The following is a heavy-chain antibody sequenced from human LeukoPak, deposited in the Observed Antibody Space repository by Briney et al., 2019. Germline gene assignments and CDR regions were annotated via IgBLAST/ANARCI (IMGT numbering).Heavy chain of an antibody. J-gene: IGHJ3*02. CDR1: GFTFSSYA. CDR2: ISGSGGST. V-gene: IGHV3-23*01. CDR3: ASPVGATTVRAFDI. Sequence: GGSLRLSCAAPGFTFSSYAMSWVRQAPGKGLEWVSAISGSGGSTYYADSVKGRFTISRDNSKNSLYLQMNSLKTEDTAVYYCASPVGATTVRAFDIWGQGTMVTVSS. D-gene: IGHD1-26*01.